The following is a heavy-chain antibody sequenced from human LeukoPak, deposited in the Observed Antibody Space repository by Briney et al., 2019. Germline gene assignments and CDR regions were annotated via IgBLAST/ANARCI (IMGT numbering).Heavy chain of an antibody. CDR1: GFTLRSYV. J-gene: IGHJ4*02. D-gene: IGHD5-24*01. Sequence: GGSLRLSCVASGFTLRSYVMNWVRQTPGKGLEWVSYISSSSSTIYYADSVKGRFTISRDNAKNSLYLQMNSLRAGDTAVYYCARTIEMATISYLDYWGQGTLVTVSS. CDR2: ISSSSSTI. V-gene: IGHV3-48*04. CDR3: ARTIEMATISYLDY.